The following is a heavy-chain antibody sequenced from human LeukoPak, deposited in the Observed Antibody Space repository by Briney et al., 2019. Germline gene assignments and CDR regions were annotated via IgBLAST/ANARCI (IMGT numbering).Heavy chain of an antibody. Sequence: ASVKVSCKASGYTFTSYYMHWVRQAPGQGLEWMGIINPSGGSTSYAQKFQGRVTMTRDMSTSTVYMELSSLRSEDTAVYYCARFLSGKSGSYYIDYWGQGTLVTVSS. CDR3: ARFLSGKSGSYYIDY. J-gene: IGHJ4*02. CDR1: GYTFTSYY. CDR2: INPSGGST. D-gene: IGHD1-26*01. V-gene: IGHV1-46*01.